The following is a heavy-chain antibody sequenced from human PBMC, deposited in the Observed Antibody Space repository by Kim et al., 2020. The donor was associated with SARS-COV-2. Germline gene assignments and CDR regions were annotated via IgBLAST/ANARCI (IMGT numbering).Heavy chain of an antibody. CDR1: GFTFSSYA. V-gene: IGHV3-30*04. Sequence: GGSLRLSCAASGFTFSSYAMHWVRQAPGKGLEWVAVISYDGSNKYYADSVKGRFTISRDNSKNTLYLQMNSLRAEDTAVYYCARDLRITMIVVVSGAFDIWGQGTMVTVSS. J-gene: IGHJ3*02. CDR2: ISYDGSNK. D-gene: IGHD3-22*01. CDR3: ARDLRITMIVVVSGAFDI.